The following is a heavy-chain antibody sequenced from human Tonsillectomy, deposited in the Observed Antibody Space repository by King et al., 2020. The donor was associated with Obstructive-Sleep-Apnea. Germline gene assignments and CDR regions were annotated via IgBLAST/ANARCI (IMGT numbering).Heavy chain of an antibody. J-gene: IGHJ4*02. CDR2: IYNSGST. Sequence: VQLQESGPGLVKPSETLSLTCTVSGGSISNYYWSWIRQPPGKGLEWIGYIYNSGSTNYNPSLKSRVTISVDTSKNQFSLKVSSVTAADTAVYYGARGLRYSRRWYYFDYWGQGPLVSVSS. V-gene: IGHV4-59*08. CDR3: ARGLRYSRRWYYFDY. D-gene: IGHD6-13*01. CDR1: GGSISNYY.